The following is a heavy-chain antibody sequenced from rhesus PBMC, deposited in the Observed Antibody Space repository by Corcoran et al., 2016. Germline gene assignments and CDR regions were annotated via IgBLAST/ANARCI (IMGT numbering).Heavy chain of an antibody. D-gene: IGHD5-42*01. CDR3: TRTLGGSFDY. V-gene: IGHV4-173*01. J-gene: IGHJ4*01. Sequence: LQLQESGPGLVKPSETLSLTCAVSGGSTGSNSWRWTLQPPGKGLEWIGGISGSGGSTDYNPSLKSRVTISTDTSKNQFSLNLRSVTAADTAIYYCTRTLGGSFDYWGQGVLVTVSS. CDR1: GGSTGSNS. CDR2: ISGSGGST.